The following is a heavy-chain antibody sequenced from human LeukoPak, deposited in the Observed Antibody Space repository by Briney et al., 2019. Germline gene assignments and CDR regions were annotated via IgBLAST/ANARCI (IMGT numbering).Heavy chain of an antibody. J-gene: IGHJ5*02. CDR1: GGTFSSYA. Sequence: SVKDSCKASGGTFSSYAISWVRQAPGQGLERMGGIIPIFGTANYAQKFQGRVTITTGESTSTAYMELSSLRSEDTAVYYCATDGGNYNWFDPWGQGTLVTVSS. CDR3: ATDGGNYNWFDP. D-gene: IGHD4-23*01. V-gene: IGHV1-69*05. CDR2: IIPIFGTA.